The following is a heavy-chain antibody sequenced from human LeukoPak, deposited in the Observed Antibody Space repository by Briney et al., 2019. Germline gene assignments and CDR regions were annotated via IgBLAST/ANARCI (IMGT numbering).Heavy chain of an antibody. Sequence: GESLKISCKGSGYSFTSYWIGWVRQVPGKGLEWVGIIYPADSTAKYSPSFQGQVTISVDKSISTAYLQWSRLEASDTAVFYCARHPKSGYTGYESYLRGQGTLGTGSS. D-gene: IGHD5-12*01. V-gene: IGHV5-51*01. CDR1: GYSFTSYW. J-gene: IGHJ4*02. CDR2: IYPADSTA. CDR3: ARHPKSGYTGYESYL.